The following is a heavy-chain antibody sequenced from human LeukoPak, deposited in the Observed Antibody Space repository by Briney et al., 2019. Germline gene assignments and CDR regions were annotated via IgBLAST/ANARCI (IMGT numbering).Heavy chain of an antibody. CDR2: IHSGGRK. CDR3: TTVLSSNRYNLCDY. CDR1: VFSVRNNY. J-gene: IGHJ4*02. Sequence: GWSLRPSCAASVFSVRNNYMGWVRQAPGRGLDWVSVIHSGGRKYYTDSVKGRFTISRDNAKNTLYLQMNSLGAEDTAVYYCTTVLSSNRYNLCDYWGQGTLVTVSS. D-gene: IGHD6-13*01. V-gene: IGHV3-53*01.